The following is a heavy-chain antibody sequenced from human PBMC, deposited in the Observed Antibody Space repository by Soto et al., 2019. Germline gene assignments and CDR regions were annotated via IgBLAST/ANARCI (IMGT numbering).Heavy chain of an antibody. D-gene: IGHD5-18*01. CDR3: ARGIRYSYGYYPLGY. Sequence: GASVKVSCKASGYTFTGYYMHLVLQTPGQGLEWMGWINPNSGGTNYAQKLQGRVTMTRDTSISTAYMELSRLRSDDTAVYYCARGIRYSYGYYPLGYWGKGSRVRVSS. CDR2: INPNSGGT. V-gene: IGHV1-2*02. J-gene: IGHJ4*02. CDR1: GYTFTGYY.